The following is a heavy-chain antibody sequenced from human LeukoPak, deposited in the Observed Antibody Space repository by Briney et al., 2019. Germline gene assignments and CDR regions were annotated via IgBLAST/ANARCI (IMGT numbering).Heavy chain of an antibody. CDR2: IYYSGST. Sequence: KASETLSLTCTVSGVSISSGAYYWSWIRQHPGKGLEWIGYIYYSGSTYYNPSLKSRVTISLDTSKNQFSLKLSSVTAADTAVYYCARYYDSRDHCFDYWGQGTLVTVSS. J-gene: IGHJ4*02. CDR3: ARYYDSRDHCFDY. D-gene: IGHD3-16*01. V-gene: IGHV4-31*03. CDR1: GVSISSGAYY.